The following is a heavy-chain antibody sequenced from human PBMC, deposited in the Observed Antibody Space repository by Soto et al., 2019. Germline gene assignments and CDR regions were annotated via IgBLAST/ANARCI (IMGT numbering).Heavy chain of an antibody. Sequence: PSETLSLTCTVSGGSISIGGYYWSWIRQHPGKGLECIGYIYHSGTTYYNPSLKSRVIISVDASKSQFSLKLSSVTAADTAVYYCAREEYGSGSAYLRNYGMDVWGQGTTVTVSS. CDR3: AREEYGSGSAYLRNYGMDV. CDR2: IYHSGTT. J-gene: IGHJ6*02. V-gene: IGHV4-31*03. D-gene: IGHD3-10*01. CDR1: GGSISIGGYY.